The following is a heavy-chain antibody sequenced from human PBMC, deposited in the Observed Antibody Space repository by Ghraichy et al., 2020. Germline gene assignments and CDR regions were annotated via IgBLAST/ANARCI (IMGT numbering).Heavy chain of an antibody. Sequence: SETLSLTCTVSGGSISSGGYYWSWIRQHPGKGLEWIGYIYYSGSTYYNPSLKSRVTISVDTSKNQFSLKLSSVTAADTAVYYCARSDDSSGYPMLFDYWGQGTLVTVSS. CDR3: ARSDDSSGYPMLFDY. V-gene: IGHV4-31*03. CDR2: IYYSGST. CDR1: GGSISSGGYY. J-gene: IGHJ4*02. D-gene: IGHD3-22*01.